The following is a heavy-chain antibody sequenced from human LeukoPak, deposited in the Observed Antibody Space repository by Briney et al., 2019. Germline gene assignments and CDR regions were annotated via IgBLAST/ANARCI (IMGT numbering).Heavy chain of an antibody. D-gene: IGHD2-15*01. CDR3: ASGAYCSGGSCLDY. CDR2: IIPIFGTA. V-gene: IGHV1-69*05. J-gene: IGHJ4*02. Sequence: SVKVSCKASGGTFSSYAISWVRQAPGQGLEWMGGIIPIFGTANYAQKFQGRVTMTRDTSISTAYMELSRLRSDDTAVYYCASGAYCSGGSCLDYWGQGTLVTVSS. CDR1: GGTFSSYA.